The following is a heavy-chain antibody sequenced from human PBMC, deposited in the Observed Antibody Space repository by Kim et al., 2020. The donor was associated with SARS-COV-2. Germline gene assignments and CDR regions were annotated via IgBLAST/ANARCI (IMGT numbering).Heavy chain of an antibody. CDR1: GFIFSSAW. V-gene: IGHV3-15*01. J-gene: IGHJ4*02. Sequence: GGSLRLSCAASGFIFSSAWMTWVRQAPGKGREWVGRIITYTDDGTAAYAAPVKDRFGISRDDSKHTLYLHRKSLKTEDTAVYYCSTCDISGYCYWGQGTLVTVSS. CDR3: STCDISGYCY. D-gene: IGHD3-22*01. CDR2: IITYTDDGTA.